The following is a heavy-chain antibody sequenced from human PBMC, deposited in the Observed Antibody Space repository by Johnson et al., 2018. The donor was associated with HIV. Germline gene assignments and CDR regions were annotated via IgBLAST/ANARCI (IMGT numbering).Heavy chain of an antibody. V-gene: IGHV3-53*01. Sequence: VQLVESGGGLVKPGGSLRLSCAASEFTVSSNYMSWVRQAPGKGLEWVSVIYSGGSTYYADSVKGRFTISRDNSENTLFLQMNSLRAEDTAVYYCAGVDIVAPGLGAFDIWGQGTMGTVSS. D-gene: IGHD5-12*01. CDR2: IYSGGST. CDR1: EFTVSSNY. CDR3: AGVDIVAPGLGAFDI. J-gene: IGHJ3*02.